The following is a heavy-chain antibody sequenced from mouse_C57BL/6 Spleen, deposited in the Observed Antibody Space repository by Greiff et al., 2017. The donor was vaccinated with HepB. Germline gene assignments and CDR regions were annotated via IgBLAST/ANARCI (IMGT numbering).Heavy chain of an antibody. D-gene: IGHD2-1*01. Sequence: QVQLQQPGAELVMPGASVKLSCKASGYTFTSYWMHWVKQRPGQGLEWIGEIDPSDSYTNYNQKFKGKSTLTVDKSSSTAYMQLSSLTSEDSAVYYCAIDGTYWGQGTTLTVSS. CDR2: IDPSDSYT. CDR3: AIDGTY. J-gene: IGHJ2*01. CDR1: GYTFTSYW. V-gene: IGHV1-69*01.